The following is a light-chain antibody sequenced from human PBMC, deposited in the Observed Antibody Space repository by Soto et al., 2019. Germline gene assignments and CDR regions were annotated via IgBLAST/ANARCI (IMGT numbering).Light chain of an antibody. CDR2: EVY. V-gene: IGKV2D-29*01. Sequence: DIVMNQTQLSLSVTAGHPSSISCKSSQSLIKNDGKTDLYWYLQKTGQPPQLQLYEVYNRFSGVTDRFSGSGSGTDFTLNISRVEADAVGVYYCLQSIQLPYPFGQGTKLELE. CDR3: LQSIQLPYP. J-gene: IGKJ2*01. CDR1: QSLIKNDGKTD.